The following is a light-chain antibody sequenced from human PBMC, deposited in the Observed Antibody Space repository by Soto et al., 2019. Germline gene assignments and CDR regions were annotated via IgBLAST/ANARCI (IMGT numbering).Light chain of an antibody. CDR1: SGHSSYA. J-gene: IGLJ2*01. Sequence: QLVLTQSPSASASLGASVKLTCTLSSGHSSYAIAWHQQQPEKGPRYLMKLSSDGSHSKGAGIPDRFSGSSSGAERYLTISSRQSEDEADYYCQTWDTGARVVFGGGTKLTVL. CDR2: LSSDGSH. V-gene: IGLV4-69*01. CDR3: QTWDTGARVV.